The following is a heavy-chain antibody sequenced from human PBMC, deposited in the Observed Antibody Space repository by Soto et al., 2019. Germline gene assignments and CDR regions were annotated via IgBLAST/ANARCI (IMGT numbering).Heavy chain of an antibody. CDR1: GGTFRNYP. V-gene: IGHV1-69*02. CDR2: IFPLTDIP. CDR3: ARGPLVVLNYFES. J-gene: IGHJ4*02. Sequence: QVQLVQSGTEVKKPGSSVKVYCKASGGTFRNYPINWVRQAPGQWLEWMGSIFPLTDIPDYAQNFQARLTISADKSTSTAYMELSSLTSDDTAMYFCARGPLVVLNYFESWGKGPLVTVSS.